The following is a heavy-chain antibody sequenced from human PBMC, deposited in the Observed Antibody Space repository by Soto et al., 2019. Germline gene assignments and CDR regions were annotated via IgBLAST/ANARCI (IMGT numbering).Heavy chain of an antibody. J-gene: IGHJ4*02. CDR3: AREQWLVRGVFDY. Sequence: QVQLQESGPGLVKPSETLSLTCSVSGGSISGYYWSWIRQPPGKGLEWIGYIYDTGSTKDNPALNSRVTISIDTSKSQFSLRLSSVTAADTAVYYCAREQWLVRGVFDYWGQGTLVTVSS. D-gene: IGHD6-19*01. V-gene: IGHV4-59*01. CDR2: IYDTGST. CDR1: GGSISGYY.